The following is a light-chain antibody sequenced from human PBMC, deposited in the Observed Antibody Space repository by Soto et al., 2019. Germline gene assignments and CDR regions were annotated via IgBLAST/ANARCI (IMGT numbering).Light chain of an antibody. Sequence: EIVMTQSPATLSVSPGERATLSCRVSRSLYSNLAWYQQKPRQAPRLLIYDTSTRATGIPVRFSGSGSGTEFTLTISILQSEDFAVYYCPQSNKWPRTFGQGTKLEIK. CDR3: PQSNKWPRT. CDR1: RSLYSN. V-gene: IGKV3-15*01. CDR2: DTS. J-gene: IGKJ2*01.